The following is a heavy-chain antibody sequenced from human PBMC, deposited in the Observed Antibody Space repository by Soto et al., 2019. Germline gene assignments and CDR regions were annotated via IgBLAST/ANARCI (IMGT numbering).Heavy chain of an antibody. J-gene: IGHJ4*02. CDR2: ISSSSSYT. CDR1: GFTFSDYY. CDR3: ARDRRELGWFGELESGRGPFDY. Sequence: QVQLVESGGGLVKPGGSLRLSCAASGFTFSDYYMSWIRQAPGKGLEWVSYISSSSSYTNYADSVKGRFTISRDNAKNSLYLQMNSLRAEDTAVYYCARDRRELGWFGELESGRGPFDYWGQGTLVTVSS. D-gene: IGHD3-10*01. V-gene: IGHV3-11*06.